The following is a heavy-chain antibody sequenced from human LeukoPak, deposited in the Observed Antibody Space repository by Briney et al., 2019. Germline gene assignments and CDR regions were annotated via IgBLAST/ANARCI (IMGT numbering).Heavy chain of an antibody. J-gene: IGHJ6*03. CDR3: ARTLPSDYYYYYMDV. V-gene: IGHV5-51*01. CDR1: GYSFTSYW. D-gene: IGHD6-6*01. CDR2: IYPGDSDT. Sequence: GESLKISCKGSGYSFTSYWIGWVRQMPGKGLEWMGIIYPGDSDTRYSPSFQGQVTISADKSISTAYLQWSSLKASDTAMYYCARTLPSDYYYYYMDVWGKGTTVTVSS.